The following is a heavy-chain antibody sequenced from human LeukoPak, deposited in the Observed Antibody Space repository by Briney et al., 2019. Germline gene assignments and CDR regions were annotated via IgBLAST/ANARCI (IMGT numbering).Heavy chain of an antibody. CDR1: GYTFTSYG. Sequence: GASVKVSCKASGYTFTSYGISWVRQAPGQGLEWMGRIIPILGMANYAQKFQGRVTITADKSTGTAYMELSSLRSEDTAVYYCARGIVVVPAAPFDPWGQGTLVTVSS. CDR3: ARGIVVVPAAPFDP. CDR2: IIPILGMA. D-gene: IGHD2-2*01. J-gene: IGHJ5*02. V-gene: IGHV1-69*04.